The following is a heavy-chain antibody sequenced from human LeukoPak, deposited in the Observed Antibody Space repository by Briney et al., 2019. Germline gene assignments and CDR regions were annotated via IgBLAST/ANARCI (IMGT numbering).Heavy chain of an antibody. CDR1: GYSISNGYY. CDR2: ISHSGST. Sequence: SETLSLTCTVSGYSISNGYYWGWIRQPPGKGLEWIGSISHSGSTYYNPSLKSRVTISVDTSENQFSLKLTSVTAADTAVYYCARDGGYCSSTSCLGVDYWGQGTLVTVSS. CDR3: ARDGGYCSSTSCLGVDY. D-gene: IGHD2-2*01. V-gene: IGHV4-38-2*02. J-gene: IGHJ4*02.